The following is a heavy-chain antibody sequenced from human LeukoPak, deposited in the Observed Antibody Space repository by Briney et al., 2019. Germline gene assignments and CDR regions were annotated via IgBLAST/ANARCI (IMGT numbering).Heavy chain of an antibody. CDR2: IYYSGST. CDR3: AGTILPDYYDSSGYSSSFDY. J-gene: IGHJ4*02. D-gene: IGHD3-22*01. Sequence: PSQTLSLTCAVSGGSISSGGYYWSWLRQHPRKGLEWIGYIYYSGSTYYNPSLKSRVTISVDTSKNQFSLKLSSVTAADTAVYYCAGTILPDYYDSSGYSSSFDYWGQGTLVTVSS. V-gene: IGHV4-31*11. CDR1: GGSISSGGYY.